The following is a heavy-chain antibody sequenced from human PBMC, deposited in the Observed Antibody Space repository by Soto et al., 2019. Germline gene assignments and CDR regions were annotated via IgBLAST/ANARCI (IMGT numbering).Heavy chain of an antibody. V-gene: IGHV1-3*01. CDR3: ARTKCSSTSCYALSGPTFDY. CDR2: INAGNGNT. Sequence: QVQLVQSGAEVKKPGASVKVSCKASGYTFTSYAMHWVRQAPGQRLEWMGWINAGNGNTKYSQKFQGRVTITRDTSASTAYMELSSLRSEDTAVYYCARTKCSSTSCYALSGPTFDYWGQVTLVTVSS. J-gene: IGHJ4*02. D-gene: IGHD2-2*01. CDR1: GYTFTSYA.